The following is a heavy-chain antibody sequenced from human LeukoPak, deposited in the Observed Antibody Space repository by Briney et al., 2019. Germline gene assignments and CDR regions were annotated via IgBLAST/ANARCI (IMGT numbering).Heavy chain of an antibody. CDR2: ISYSGST. D-gene: IGHD6-13*01. CDR1: GGSISSSNYY. Sequence: SETLSLTCTVSGGSISSSNYYWGWIRQPPGKGLGWIGSISYSGSTYYNPSLKSRVTISVDTSKNQFSLKLSSVTAADTAVYYCARQGLSSWYDYWGQGTLVTVSS. CDR3: ARQGLSSWYDY. J-gene: IGHJ4*02. V-gene: IGHV4-39*01.